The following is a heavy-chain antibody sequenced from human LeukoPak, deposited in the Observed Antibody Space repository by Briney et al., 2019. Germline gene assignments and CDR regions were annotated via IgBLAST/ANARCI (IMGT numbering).Heavy chain of an antibody. CDR3: ARDYGSGSYRFDP. CDR1: GYSFSKYW. V-gene: IGHV5-51*01. D-gene: IGHD3-10*01. CDR2: IYPGDSDT. J-gene: IGHJ5*02. Sequence: GESLKVSCKGSGYSFSKYWLGWGRQMPGKGLEWMGIIYPGDSDTRYSPSFQGQVTIPVDKSISTAYLQWSSLKASDTAMYYCARDYGSGSYRFDPWGQGTLVTVSS.